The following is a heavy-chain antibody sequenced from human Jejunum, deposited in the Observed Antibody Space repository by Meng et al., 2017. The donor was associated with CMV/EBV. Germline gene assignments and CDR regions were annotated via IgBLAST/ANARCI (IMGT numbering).Heavy chain of an antibody. CDR3: ARDRDILTGPYYFDY. Sequence: FIFSSYWLSWVRQAPGKGLEWVANIKQDGSERYYVDSVKGRFTISRDNAKNSLYLQMDSLRAEDTAVYYCARDRDILTGPYYFDYWGQGTLVTVSS. J-gene: IGHJ4*02. CDR2: IKQDGSER. CDR1: FIFSSYW. D-gene: IGHD3-9*01. V-gene: IGHV3-7*01.